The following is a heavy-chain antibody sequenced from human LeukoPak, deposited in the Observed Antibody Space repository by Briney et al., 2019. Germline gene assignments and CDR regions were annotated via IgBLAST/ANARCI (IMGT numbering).Heavy chain of an antibody. V-gene: IGHV3-48*04. J-gene: IGHJ4*02. Sequence: GGSLRLSCAASGFTFSSYSMNWVRQAPGKGLEWVSYISSSSTIYYADSVKGRFTISRDNAKNSLYLQMNSLRAEDTAVYYCAKVGGSSGWYNYFDYWGQGTLVTVSS. CDR2: ISSSSTI. CDR3: AKVGGSSGWYNYFDY. CDR1: GFTFSSYS. D-gene: IGHD6-19*01.